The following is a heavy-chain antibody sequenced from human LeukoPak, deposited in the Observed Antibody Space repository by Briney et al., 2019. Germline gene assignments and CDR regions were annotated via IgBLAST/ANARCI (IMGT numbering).Heavy chain of an antibody. V-gene: IGHV4-59*01. CDR3: ASTQRESIADYYDGMDV. D-gene: IGHD6-6*01. J-gene: IGHJ6*02. CDR2: LYYSGST. Sequence: SETLSLTCTVSGASISSFYWSCIRQPPGKGLEWLGYLYYSGSTNYNPSLKSRVTIPVETSKNQFSLKLSSVTAADTAVYYCASTQRESIADYYDGMDVWGQGTTVTVSS. CDR1: GASISSFY.